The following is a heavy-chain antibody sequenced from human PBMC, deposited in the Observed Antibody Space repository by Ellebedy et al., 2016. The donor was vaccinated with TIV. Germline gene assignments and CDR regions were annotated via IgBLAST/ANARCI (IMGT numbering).Heavy chain of an antibody. D-gene: IGHD6-13*01. Sequence: PGGSLRLSCAASGFTFSSYWMTWVRQAPGKGLEWVANINYDGSETYYVDSMKGRFTISRDNSKNTLYLQMNSLRAEDTAVYYCARDLSIAAAGTLAGDYWGQGTLVTVSS. CDR3: ARDLSIAAAGTLAGDY. J-gene: IGHJ4*02. CDR2: INYDGSET. V-gene: IGHV3-7*03. CDR1: GFTFSSYW.